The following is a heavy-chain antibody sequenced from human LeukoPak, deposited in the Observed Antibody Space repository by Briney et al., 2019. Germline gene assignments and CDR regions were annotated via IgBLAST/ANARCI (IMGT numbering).Heavy chain of an antibody. V-gene: IGHV3-23*01. CDR1: GFTFSSYA. CDR3: AKDTKAAG. Sequence: GALGLSCASSGFTFSSYAMNWVRQAPGKGLEWVSGISGSGGITYYADSVKGRFTISRDNSKNTLYLQMNSLRAEDTAVYYCAKDTKAAGWGQGTLVTVSS. D-gene: IGHD6-13*01. J-gene: IGHJ4*02. CDR2: ISGSGGIT.